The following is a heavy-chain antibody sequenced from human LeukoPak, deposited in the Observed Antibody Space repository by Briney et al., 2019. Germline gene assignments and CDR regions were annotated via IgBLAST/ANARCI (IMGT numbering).Heavy chain of an antibody. CDR3: ARDGTAGELFDY. CDR2: IYYSGST. CDR1: GGFISGYH. D-gene: IGHD3-10*01. J-gene: IGHJ4*02. V-gene: IGHV4-59*01. Sequence: SETLSLTCTVSGGFISGYHWSWIRQPPGEGLEWIGYIYYSGSTNYNPSLKSRVTISVDTSRNQFSLKLTSVTTADTAVYYCARDGTAGELFDYWGQGTLVTVSS.